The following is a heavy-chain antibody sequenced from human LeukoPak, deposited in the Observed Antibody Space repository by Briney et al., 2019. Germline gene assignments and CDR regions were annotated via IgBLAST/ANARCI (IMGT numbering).Heavy chain of an antibody. CDR1: GGTFSSYA. J-gene: IGHJ4*02. D-gene: IGHD1-26*01. CDR2: IITIFGTA. Sequence: GASVKDSCKASGGTFSSYAISWVRQAPGQGLEWMGGIITIFGTANYAQKFQGRVTITADESTSTAYMELSSLRSEDTAVYYCASGPGTPKGIDYWGQGTLVTVSS. V-gene: IGHV1-69*13. CDR3: ASGPGTPKGIDY.